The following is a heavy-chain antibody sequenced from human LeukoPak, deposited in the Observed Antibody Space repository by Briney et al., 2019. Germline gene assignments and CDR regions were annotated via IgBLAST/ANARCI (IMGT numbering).Heavy chain of an antibody. Sequence: NTSETLSLTCTVSGGSISSYYWSWIRQPPGKGLEWIGYIYYSGSTNYNPSLKSRVTISVDTSKNQFSLKLSSVTAADTAVYYCARESAYNWNYLGYWGQGTLVTVSS. CDR3: ARESAYNWNYLGY. D-gene: IGHD1-20*01. CDR2: IYYSGST. J-gene: IGHJ4*02. CDR1: GGSISSYY. V-gene: IGHV4-59*01.